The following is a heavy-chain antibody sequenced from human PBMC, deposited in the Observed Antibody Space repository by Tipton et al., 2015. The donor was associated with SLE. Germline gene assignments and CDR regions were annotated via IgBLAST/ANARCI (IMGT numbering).Heavy chain of an antibody. CDR2: IYSGGST. V-gene: IGHV3-53*01. Sequence: SLRLSCAASGFTVSSNYMSWVRQAPGKGLEWVSVIYSGGSTYYADSVKGRFTISRDSSKNTLYLQMNSLRAEDTAVYYCRGYHFSYGLDFWGQGTTVTVSS. CDR1: GFTVSSNY. J-gene: IGHJ6*02. CDR3: RGYHFSYGLDF. D-gene: IGHD3-10*01.